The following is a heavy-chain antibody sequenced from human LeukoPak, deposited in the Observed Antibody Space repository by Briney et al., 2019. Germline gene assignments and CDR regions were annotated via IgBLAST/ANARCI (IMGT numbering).Heavy chain of an antibody. CDR2: IKSDGSST. CDR3: VRDNRSYNFDY. D-gene: IGHD1-26*01. Sequence: GGSLRLSCAASGFTFSRYWMHWVRHAPGKGLVWVSCIKSDGSSTSIADSAKGRFTISRDNAKNTVYLQVNSLRAEDTAVYYCVRDNRSYNFDYWGQGTLVTVSS. CDR1: GFTFSRYW. J-gene: IGHJ4*02. V-gene: IGHV3-74*01.